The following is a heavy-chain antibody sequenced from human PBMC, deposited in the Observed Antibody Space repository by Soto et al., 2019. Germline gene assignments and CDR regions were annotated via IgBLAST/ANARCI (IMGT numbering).Heavy chain of an antibody. V-gene: IGHV4-31*03. CDR2: ISYSGST. D-gene: IGHD3-9*01. CDR3: ASRVDILTGYNY. CDR1: GGSISSGGYY. J-gene: IGHJ4*02. Sequence: PSETLSLTCTVSGGSISSGGYYWSWIRQYPGKGLEWIGYISYSGSTYYNPSLKSRITISVDTSKNQFFLKLRSVTAADTAVYYCASRVDILTGYNYWGQGTLVTVSS.